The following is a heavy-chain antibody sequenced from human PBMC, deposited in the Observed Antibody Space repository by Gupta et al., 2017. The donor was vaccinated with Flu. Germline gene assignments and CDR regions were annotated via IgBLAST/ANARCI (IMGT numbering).Heavy chain of an antibody. V-gene: IGHV4-61*02. CDR3: ARLTSHEYGDSYYFDY. CDR1: GCSISSGSYY. CDR2: IYTSGST. J-gene: IGHJ4*02. D-gene: IGHD4-17*01. Sequence: QVQLQESGPGLVKPSHTLSLTCTVSGCSISSGSYYWSWIRQPAGKGLEWIGRIYTSGSTNYHPSLKSRVTISVDTSKNQFSLKLSSVTAADTAVYYCARLTSHEYGDSYYFDYWGQGTLGTVYS.